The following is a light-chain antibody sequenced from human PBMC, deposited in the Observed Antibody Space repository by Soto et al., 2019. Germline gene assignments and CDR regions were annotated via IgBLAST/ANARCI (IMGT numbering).Light chain of an antibody. CDR2: DVT. Sequence: QSVLTQPASVSGSPGQSITLSCTGTSSDVGGYNYVSWYQQHPGKAPKLMIYDVTNRPSGVSNRFSGSKSGYTASLTISGLQAEDEADYYCSSYTSSSSRVFGGGTKLTVL. V-gene: IGLV2-14*01. CDR3: SSYTSSSSRV. CDR1: SSDVGGYNY. J-gene: IGLJ2*01.